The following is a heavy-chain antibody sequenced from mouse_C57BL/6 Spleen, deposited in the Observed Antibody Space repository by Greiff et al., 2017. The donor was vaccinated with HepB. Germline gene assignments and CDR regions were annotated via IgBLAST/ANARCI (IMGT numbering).Heavy chain of an antibody. CDR3: AREDFFDY. Sequence: EVKLVESGGGLVKPGGSLKLSCAASGFTFSSYAMYWVRQTPEKRLEWVATISDGGSYTYYPDNVKGRFTISRDKAKNNLYLQMSHLKSEDTAMYYCAREDFFDYWGQGTTLTVSS. V-gene: IGHV5-4*01. CDR2: ISDGGSYT. J-gene: IGHJ2*01. CDR1: GFTFSSYA.